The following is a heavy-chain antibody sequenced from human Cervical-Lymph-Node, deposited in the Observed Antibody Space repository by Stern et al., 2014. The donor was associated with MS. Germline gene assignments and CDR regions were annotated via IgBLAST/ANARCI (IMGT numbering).Heavy chain of an antibody. CDR3: ARRGMDV. V-gene: IGHV5-51*01. Sequence: MQLVQSGAEVKKPGESLTFSCKGFGYSFNIYWIAWVRQRPGKGLEWMGIIYPDDSDTGYSPSFQGQVTFSVDKSISTAYLQWSSLKPSDTATYFCARRGMDVWGQGTSVTVSS. CDR1: GYSFNIYW. J-gene: IGHJ6*02. CDR2: IYPDDSDT.